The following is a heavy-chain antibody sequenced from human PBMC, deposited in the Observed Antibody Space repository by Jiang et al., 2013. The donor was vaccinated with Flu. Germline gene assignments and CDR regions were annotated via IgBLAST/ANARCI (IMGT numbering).Heavy chain of an antibody. CDR2: IYPGDSDT. J-gene: IGHJ4*02. D-gene: IGHD6-13*01. CDR3: ARHGPGVAAFDY. V-gene: IGHV5-51*01. Sequence: IYPGDSDTRYSPSFQGQVTISADKSISTAYLRWSSLKASDTAMYYCARHGPGVAAFDYWGQGTLVTVSS.